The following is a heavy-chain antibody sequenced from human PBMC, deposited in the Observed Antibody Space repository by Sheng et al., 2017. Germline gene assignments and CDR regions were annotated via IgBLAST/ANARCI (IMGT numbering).Heavy chain of an antibody. CDR3: ARANYYYYMDV. CDR2: IYSGGST. J-gene: IGHJ6*03. V-gene: IGHV3-66*01. Sequence: ESGGGLVQPGGSLRLSCAASGFTVSSNYMSWVRQAPGKGLEWVSVIYSGGSTYYADSVKGRFTISRDNSKNTLYLQMNSLRAEDTAVYYCARANYYYYMDVWGQGTTVTVSS. CDR1: GFTVSSNY.